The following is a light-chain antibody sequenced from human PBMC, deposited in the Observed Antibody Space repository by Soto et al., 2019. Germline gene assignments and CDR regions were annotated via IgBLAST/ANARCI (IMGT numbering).Light chain of an antibody. CDR1: QSVSSSY. V-gene: IGKV3-20*01. J-gene: IGKJ1*01. Sequence: EIVMTQSPATLSVSPGERATLSCRASQSVSSSYLAWYQQKPGQAPRLLIHGASSRATGIPDRISGSGSGTDFTLTISRLEPEDFAVYYCQQYNNWPQTFGQGTKVDIK. CDR2: GAS. CDR3: QQYNNWPQT.